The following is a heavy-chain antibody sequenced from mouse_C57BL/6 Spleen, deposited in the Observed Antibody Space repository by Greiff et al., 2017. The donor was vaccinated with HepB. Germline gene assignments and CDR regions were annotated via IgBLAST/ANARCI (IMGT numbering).Heavy chain of an antibody. J-gene: IGHJ2*01. Sequence: EVKLVESGGGLVKPGGSLKLSCAASGFTFSSYAMSWVRQTPEKRLEWVATISDGGSYTYYPDNVKGRFTISRDNAKNNLYLQMSHLKSEDTAMYYCAREDDGEDYWGQGTTLTVSS. D-gene: IGHD2-12*01. CDR2: ISDGGSYT. CDR1: GFTFSSYA. CDR3: AREDDGEDY. V-gene: IGHV5-4*01.